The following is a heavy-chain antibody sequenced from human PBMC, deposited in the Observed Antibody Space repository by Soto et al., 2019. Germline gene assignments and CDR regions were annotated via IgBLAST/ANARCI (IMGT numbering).Heavy chain of an antibody. J-gene: IGHJ4*02. D-gene: IGHD2-15*01. CDR1: GFTFSDSS. CDR3: TRDRILHDS. Sequence: GGSLRLSCTASGFTFSDSSMTWFRQAPGKGLEWVSFIRSQIIGGTADYAASVQGRFTISRDDSKGIAYLQMNSLKTEDTAVYYCTRDRILHDSWGQGTLVNVSS. V-gene: IGHV3-49*03. CDR2: IRSQIIGGTA.